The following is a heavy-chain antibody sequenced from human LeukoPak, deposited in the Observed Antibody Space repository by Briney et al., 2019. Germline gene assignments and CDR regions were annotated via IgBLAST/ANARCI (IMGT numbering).Heavy chain of an antibody. CDR1: GGTFSSYA. J-gene: IGHJ4*02. D-gene: IGHD5-18*01. CDR2: IIPIFGTA. CDR3: ARSPYSYANPIDY. Sequence: SVKVSCKASGGTFSSYAISWVRQAPGQGLEWMGGIIPIFGTANYAQKFQGRVTITADKSTSTAYMELSSLRSEDMAVYYCARSPYSYANPIDYWGQGTLVTVSS. V-gene: IGHV1-69*06.